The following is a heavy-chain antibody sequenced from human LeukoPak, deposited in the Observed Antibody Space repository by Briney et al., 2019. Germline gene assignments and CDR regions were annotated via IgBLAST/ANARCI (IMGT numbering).Heavy chain of an antibody. CDR3: TRGSLSGSSRDY. Sequence: ASVKVSCKASGYTFTGYDINWVRQATGQGLEWMGWMNPDTGDTGYAQKFQGRVTMTRNTSIDTAYMELSGLRSEDSAVYYCTRGSLSGSSRDYWGQGTLVTVSS. CDR1: GYTFTGYD. D-gene: IGHD1-26*01. V-gene: IGHV1-8*01. CDR2: MNPDTGDT. J-gene: IGHJ4*02.